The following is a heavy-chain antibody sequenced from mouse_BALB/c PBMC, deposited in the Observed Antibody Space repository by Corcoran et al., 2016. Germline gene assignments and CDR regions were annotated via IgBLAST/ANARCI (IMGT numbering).Heavy chain of an antibody. V-gene: IGHV9-3-1*01. CDR2: INTYTGEP. CDR1: GYTFTNYG. Sequence: QLQLVQSGPELKKPGETVKISCKASGYTFTNYGMNWVKQAPGKGVKWMGWINTYTGEPTYADDFKGRFAFSLENSASTAYLQINNLKNEDTATYFCARGTTSFDYWGQGTTLTVSS. D-gene: IGHD2-14*01. CDR3: ARGTTSFDY. J-gene: IGHJ2*01.